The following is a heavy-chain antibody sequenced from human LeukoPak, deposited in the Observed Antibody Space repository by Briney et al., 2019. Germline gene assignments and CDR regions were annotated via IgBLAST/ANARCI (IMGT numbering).Heavy chain of an antibody. CDR2: ICHSGST. V-gene: IGHV4-38-2*02. D-gene: IGHD5-24*01. Sequence: SETLSLTCTVSGYSISSGYYWGWIRQPPGKGLEWIGSICHSGSTYYNPSLKSRVTISVDTSKNQFSLKLSSVTAADTAVYYCAREGGMATSTPYYFDYWGQGTLVTVSS. J-gene: IGHJ4*02. CDR1: GYSISSGYY. CDR3: AREGGMATSTPYYFDY.